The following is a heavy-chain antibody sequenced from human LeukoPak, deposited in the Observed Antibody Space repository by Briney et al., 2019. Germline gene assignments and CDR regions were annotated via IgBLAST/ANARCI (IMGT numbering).Heavy chain of an antibody. V-gene: IGHV3-21*01. CDR3: ARVGDSSGYLIQYFDY. CDR2: ISSSSSYI. CDR1: GFTFSRYT. J-gene: IGHJ4*02. D-gene: IGHD3-22*01. Sequence: GGSLRLSCAASGFTFSRYTMNWVRQAPGRGLEWVSSISSSSSYIYYADSVKGRFTISRDNAKNSLFLQMNSLRVGDTAVYYCARVGDSSGYLIQYFDYWGQGISVTVSS.